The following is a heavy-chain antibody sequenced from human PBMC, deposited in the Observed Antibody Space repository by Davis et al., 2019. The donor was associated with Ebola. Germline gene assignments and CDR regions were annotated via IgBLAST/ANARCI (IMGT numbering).Heavy chain of an antibody. CDR3: ALRLRYYYGMDV. V-gene: IGHV1-18*04. Sequence: AASVKVSCKASGYTFTSYGISWVRQAPGQGLEWMGWISASNGNIDYAQKLQGRVTMTTDTSTSTAYMELRSLRSDDTAVYYCALRLRYYYGMDVWGQGTTVTVSS. CDR2: ISASNGNI. J-gene: IGHJ6*02. CDR1: GYTFTSYG. D-gene: IGHD4-17*01.